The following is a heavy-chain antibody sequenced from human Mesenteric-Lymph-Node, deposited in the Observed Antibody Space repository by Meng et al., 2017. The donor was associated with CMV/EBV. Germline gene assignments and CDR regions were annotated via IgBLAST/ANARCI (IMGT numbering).Heavy chain of an antibody. CDR1: GGSTSSVTYY. V-gene: IGHV4-39*07. CDR2: ISYSGIT. D-gene: IGHD3-22*01. J-gene: IGHJ4*02. CDR3: ARDLPQNYYYDSSAYFDY. Sequence: SETLSLTCAVSGGSTSSVTYYWGWIRQPPGKGLEWIGSISYSGITYYNPSLKSRVTISVDSSQNQFSLKLSSVTAADTAVYYCARDLPQNYYYDSSAYFDYWGQGALVTVSS.